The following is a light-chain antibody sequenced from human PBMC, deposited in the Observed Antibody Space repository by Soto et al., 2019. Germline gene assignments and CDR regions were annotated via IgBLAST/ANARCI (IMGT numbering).Light chain of an antibody. CDR3: LQHNSYPYT. CDR2: AAS. Sequence: DIPMTQSPSSLSASVGDRVSITCRASQGITRDLAWYQQKPGKAPKSLIYAASSVQSGVPSRFSGSGSGTEFTLTISSLPPEDFATYDCLQHNSYPYTFGQGTRLEIK. CDR1: QGITRD. J-gene: IGKJ2*01. V-gene: IGKV1-17*01.